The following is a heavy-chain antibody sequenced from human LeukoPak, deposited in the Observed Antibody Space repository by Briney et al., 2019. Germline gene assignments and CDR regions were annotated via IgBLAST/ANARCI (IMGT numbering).Heavy chain of an antibody. D-gene: IGHD3-10*01. V-gene: IGHV1-2*02. J-gene: IGHJ4*02. Sequence: ASVKVSCKASGYTFTGYLIHWVRQAPGQGLEWMGWINPTSGGTNHAQNFQGRVTITRDTSINTAYMELSRLRSDDTAVYYCARWYYYGSGIDYWGQGTLVTVSS. CDR1: GYTFTGYL. CDR2: INPTSGGT. CDR3: ARWYYYGSGIDY.